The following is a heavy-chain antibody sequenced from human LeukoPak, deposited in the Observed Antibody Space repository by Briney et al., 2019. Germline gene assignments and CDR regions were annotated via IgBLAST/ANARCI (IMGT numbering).Heavy chain of an antibody. CDR2: ISSSSSYI. Sequence: GGSLRLSCAASGFTFSSYSMNWVRQAPGKGLEWVSSISSSSSYIYYADSVKGRFTISRDNAQNSLYLQMNSLRAEDTAVYYCARVVTAVRGVSDYWGQGTLVTVSS. D-gene: IGHD3-10*01. J-gene: IGHJ4*02. V-gene: IGHV3-21*01. CDR1: GFTFSSYS. CDR3: ARVVTAVRGVSDY.